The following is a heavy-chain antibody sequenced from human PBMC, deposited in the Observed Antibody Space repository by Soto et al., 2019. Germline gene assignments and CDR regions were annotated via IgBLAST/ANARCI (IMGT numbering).Heavy chain of an antibody. Sequence: GASVKVSCKASGGTFSSYTISWVRQAPGQGLEWMGRIIPILGIANYAQKFQGRVTITADKSTSTAYMELSSLRSEDTAVYYCARELEPTDRNWFDPWGQGTLVTVSS. CDR1: GGTFSSYT. V-gene: IGHV1-69*04. CDR3: ARELEPTDRNWFDP. CDR2: IIPILGIA. D-gene: IGHD1-1*01. J-gene: IGHJ5*02.